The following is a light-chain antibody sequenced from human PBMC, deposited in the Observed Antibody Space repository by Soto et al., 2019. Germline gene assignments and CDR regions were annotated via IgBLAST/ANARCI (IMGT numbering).Light chain of an antibody. CDR2: RAS. CDR1: QTVNTK. J-gene: IGKJ4*01. Sequence: EIVMTPSPATLSVSPGERATLSCRASQTVNTKLAWYQQQPGQEPRLLTFRASTKATGIPARFSGSGSGTEFTLTISNVQSEDSAVYYCQQYDNWPPLTFGGGTKVDIK. V-gene: IGKV3-15*01. CDR3: QQYDNWPPLT.